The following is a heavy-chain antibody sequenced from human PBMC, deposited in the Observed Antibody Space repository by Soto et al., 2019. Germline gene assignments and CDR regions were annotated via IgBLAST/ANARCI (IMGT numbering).Heavy chain of an antibody. J-gene: IGHJ5*02. CDR3: AKDSQLRRYNWFDP. V-gene: IGHV3-30*18. CDR1: GFTFSSYG. CDR2: ISYDGSNK. Sequence: PGGSLRLSCAASGFTFSSYGMHWVRQAPGKGLEWVAVISYDGSNKYYADSVKGRFTISRDNSKNTLYLQMNSLRAEDTAVYYCAKDSQLRRYNWFDPWGQGTLVTVSS. D-gene: IGHD1-7*01.